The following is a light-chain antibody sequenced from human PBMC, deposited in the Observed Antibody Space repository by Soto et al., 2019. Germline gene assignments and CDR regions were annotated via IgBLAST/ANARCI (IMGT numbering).Light chain of an antibody. CDR1: QSVLSSSNNKNY. J-gene: IGKJ4*01. CDR2: WAS. CDR3: QQYYSPPVT. Sequence: DIVLTQSPDSLAVSLGERATINCKSSQSVLSSSNNKNYLAWFQQKPGQPPKLLIYWASTWESGVPDRFSGSGSGTDFTLTISSLQAEDVAVYYCQQYYSPPVTFGGGTKVEIK. V-gene: IGKV4-1*01.